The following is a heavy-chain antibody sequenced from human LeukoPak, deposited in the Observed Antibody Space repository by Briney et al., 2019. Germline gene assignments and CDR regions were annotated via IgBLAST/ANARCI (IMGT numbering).Heavy chain of an antibody. J-gene: IGHJ4*02. Sequence: GESLRISCKGSGYSFTSYSITWVRQMPEKGLEWMGKIDPSDSYTNYSPSFQGHVTISADKSISTAYLQWSSLKASDTAMYYCARQNVDTAMVKDYYFDFWGQGTLVTVSA. CDR1: GYSFTSYS. CDR2: IDPSDSYT. CDR3: ARQNVDTAMVKDYYFDF. D-gene: IGHD5-18*01. V-gene: IGHV5-10-1*01.